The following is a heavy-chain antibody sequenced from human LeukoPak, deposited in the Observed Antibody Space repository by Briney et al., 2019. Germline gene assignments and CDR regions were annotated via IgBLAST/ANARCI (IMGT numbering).Heavy chain of an antibody. D-gene: IGHD6-13*01. V-gene: IGHV3-64*01. J-gene: IGHJ4*02. Sequence: GGSLRLSCAASGFTFSSYAMHWVRQAPGKGLEYVSAISSDGGSTYYANSVKGRFTISRDNSKKTLYLQMGSLRAEDMAVYYCARSAAAAVPGYFDYWGQGTLVTVSS. CDR1: GFTFSSYA. CDR2: ISSDGGST. CDR3: ARSAAAAVPGYFDY.